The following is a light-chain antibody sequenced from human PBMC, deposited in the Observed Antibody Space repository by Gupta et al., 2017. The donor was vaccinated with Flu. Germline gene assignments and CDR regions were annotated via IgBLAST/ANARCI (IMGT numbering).Light chain of an antibody. CDR3: SSYTSARSYV. CDR2: EVS. J-gene: IGLJ1*01. CDR1: RSDVGGYNY. Sequence: QSALTQPASVSGSPGQSITISCTGTRSDVGGYNYVSWYQQPPGKAPKLMFYEVSKRPAGVSNRFSGSKSGNTASLTISGLKAEDEADYYCSSYTSARSYVFGTGTKVTVL. V-gene: IGLV2-14*01.